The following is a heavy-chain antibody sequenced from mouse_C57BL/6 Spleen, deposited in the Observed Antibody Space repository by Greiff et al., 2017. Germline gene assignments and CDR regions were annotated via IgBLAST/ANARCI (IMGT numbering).Heavy chain of an antibody. J-gene: IGHJ4*01. CDR2: IDPENGDT. Sequence: EVQLVESGAELVRPGASVKLSCTASGFNIKDDYMHWVKQRPEQGLEWIGWIDPENGDTEYASKFQGKATITADTSSNTAYLQLSSLTSEDTAVYYCTFITTVVARAMDYWGQGTSVTVSS. CDR1: GFNIKDDY. D-gene: IGHD1-1*01. V-gene: IGHV14-4*01. CDR3: TFITTVVARAMDY.